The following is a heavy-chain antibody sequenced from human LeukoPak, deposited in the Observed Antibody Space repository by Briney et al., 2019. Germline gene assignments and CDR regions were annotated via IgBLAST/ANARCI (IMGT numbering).Heavy chain of an antibody. V-gene: IGHV3-33*01. CDR1: GFTFSNYG. CDR3: ARTLTVVTPGYFDY. CDR2: IWSDGRNK. J-gene: IGHJ4*02. D-gene: IGHD4-23*01. Sequence: LTGGSLRLSCAASGFTFSNYGMNWVRQAPGKGLEWVAVIWSDGRNKYYADSVKGRFTISRDNAKNSLYLQMNSLRAEDTAVYYCARTLTVVTPGYFDYWGQGTLVTVSS.